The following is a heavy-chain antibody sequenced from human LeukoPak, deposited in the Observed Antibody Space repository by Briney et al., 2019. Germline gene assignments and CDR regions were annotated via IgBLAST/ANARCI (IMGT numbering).Heavy chain of an antibody. Sequence: GESLKISCKGSGYSFTNHYIGWVRLMPGKGLEWMGIIYPGGSDTRYSPSIQGQVTISADKPISTAYLQWSSLKASDTAMYYCARRGYGSGNYYYPNWGQGTLVTVSS. J-gene: IGHJ4*02. V-gene: IGHV5-51*01. CDR2: IYPGGSDT. D-gene: IGHD3-10*01. CDR3: ARRGYGSGNYYYPN. CDR1: GYSFTNHY.